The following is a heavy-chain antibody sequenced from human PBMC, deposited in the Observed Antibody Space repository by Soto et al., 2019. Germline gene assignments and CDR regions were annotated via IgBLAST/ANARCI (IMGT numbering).Heavy chain of an antibody. D-gene: IGHD4-17*01. CDR2: IIPIFGTA. CDR1: GGTFSSYA. V-gene: IGHV1-69*01. Sequence: SVKFSCKASGGTFSSYAISWVRQAPGQGLEWMGGIIPIFGTANYAQKFQGRVTITADESTSTAYMELSSLRSEDTAVYYCARERLRDPHFDYWGQGTLVTVSS. J-gene: IGHJ4*02. CDR3: ARERLRDPHFDY.